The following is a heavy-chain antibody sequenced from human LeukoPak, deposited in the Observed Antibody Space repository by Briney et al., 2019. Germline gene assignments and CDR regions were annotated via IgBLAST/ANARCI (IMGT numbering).Heavy chain of an antibody. V-gene: IGHV3-7*01. Sequence: PGGSLRLSCAASGFTFSSYWMSWVRLAPGKGLEWVANIKGDGSEKWYVDSVKGRFTISRDNAQNSVHLQMNSLRAEDTAVYYCARDEYRSRWLHPWGQGTLVTATS. D-gene: IGHD4-11*01. J-gene: IGHJ5*02. CDR1: GFTFSSYW. CDR2: IKGDGSEK. CDR3: ARDEYRSRWLHP.